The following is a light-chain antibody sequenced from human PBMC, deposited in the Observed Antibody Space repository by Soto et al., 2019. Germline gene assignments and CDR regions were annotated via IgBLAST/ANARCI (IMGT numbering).Light chain of an antibody. CDR3: QSYDATTVI. J-gene: IGLJ2*01. CDR1: GGSIAGTY. V-gene: IGLV6-57*02. CDR2: EDN. Sequence: NFMLTQPHSVSESPGKTVTISCTGSGGSIAGTYVQWYQQRPGSAPTIVIYEDNKRPYVVPDRFSATTDSSTNSASLTISGLKTEDEADYYCQSYDATTVIFGGGTKLTVL.